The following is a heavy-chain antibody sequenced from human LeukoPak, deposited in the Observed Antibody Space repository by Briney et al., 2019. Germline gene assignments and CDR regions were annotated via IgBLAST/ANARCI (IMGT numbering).Heavy chain of an antibody. J-gene: IGHJ4*02. V-gene: IGHV1-2*02. CDR1: GYTFTGYY. Sequence: GASVKVSCKASGYTFTGYYMHWVRQAPGQGLEWMGWINPNSGGTNYAQKFQGRVTMTRDTSISTAYMELSRLRSDDTAVYYCARYTGRYSNSYFDYWGQGTLVTVSS. CDR2: INPNSGGT. D-gene: IGHD1-26*01. CDR3: ARYTGRYSNSYFDY.